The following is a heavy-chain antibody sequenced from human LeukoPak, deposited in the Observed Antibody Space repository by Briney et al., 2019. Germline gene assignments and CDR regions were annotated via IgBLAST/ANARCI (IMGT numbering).Heavy chain of an antibody. J-gene: IGHJ4*02. CDR1: GGIFSSYT. CDR3: ARDEQVAAAGNGDYFDY. D-gene: IGHD6-13*01. CDR2: IIPIFGTT. Sequence: ASVKVSCKASGGIFSSYTMTWVRQAPGQGLEWMGEIIPIFGTTANYAQKFQGRVTITADESTSTVYMELISLRSEDTALYYCARDEQVAAAGNGDYFDYWGQGTLVTVSS. V-gene: IGHV1-69*13.